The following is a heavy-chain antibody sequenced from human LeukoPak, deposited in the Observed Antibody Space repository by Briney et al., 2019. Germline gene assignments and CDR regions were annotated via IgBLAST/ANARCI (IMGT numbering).Heavy chain of an antibody. D-gene: IGHD2-2*01. J-gene: IGHJ4*02. V-gene: IGHV4-59*12. CDR2: IYYSGST. CDR3: ASVVVPAAINY. CDR1: GGSISSYY. Sequence: SETLSLTCTVSGGSISSYYWSWIRQPPGKGLEWIGYIYYSGSTNYNPSLKSRVTISVDTSKNQFSLKLSSVTAADTAVYYCASVVVPAAINYWGQGTLVTVSS.